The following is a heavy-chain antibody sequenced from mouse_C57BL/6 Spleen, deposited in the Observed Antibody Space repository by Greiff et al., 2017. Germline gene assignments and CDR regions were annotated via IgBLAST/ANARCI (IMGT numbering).Heavy chain of an antibody. V-gene: IGHV1-47*01. CDR3: AWGGNSPFDY. CDR2: FNPYNDDT. D-gene: IGHD2-1*01. Sequence: QVQLMESGADLVKPGASVKMSCTASGYTFTTYPIEWMKQNPGKSLEWIGNFNPYNDDTKYTEKFKGKDTLTEEKSSNTVYLELSRLTSEDSAVYSGAWGGNSPFDYWGQGTLVTVSA. CDR1: GYTFTTYP. J-gene: IGHJ3*01.